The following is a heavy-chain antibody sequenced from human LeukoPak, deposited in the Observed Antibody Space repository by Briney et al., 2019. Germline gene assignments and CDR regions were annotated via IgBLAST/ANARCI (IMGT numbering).Heavy chain of an antibody. CDR1: GFTFSSYS. V-gene: IGHV3-21*04. CDR3: ARVVLRYCSSTSCARSSYYYGMDV. CDR2: ISSSSSYI. J-gene: IGHJ6*02. D-gene: IGHD2-2*01. Sequence: GGSLRLSCAASGFTFSSYSMNWVRQAPGKGLEWVSSISSSSSYIYYADSVKGRFTISRDNAKNSLYLQMNSLRAEDTGVYYCARVVLRYCSSTSCARSSYYYGMDVWGQGTTVTVSS.